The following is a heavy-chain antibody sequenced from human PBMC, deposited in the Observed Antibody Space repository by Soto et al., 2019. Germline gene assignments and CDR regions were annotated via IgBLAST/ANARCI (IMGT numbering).Heavy chain of an antibody. CDR1: GGSISSYY. V-gene: IGHV4-59*01. CDR2: IYYSGST. J-gene: IGHJ3*02. CDR3: ARDYCGGDCYGGDAFDI. D-gene: IGHD2-21*02. Sequence: SETLSLTCTVSGGSISSYYWGWIRQPPGKGLGWIGYIYYSGSTNYHPSLKSRVTISVDTSKNQFSLKLSSVTAADTAVYYCARDYCGGDCYGGDAFDIWGQGTMVTVSS.